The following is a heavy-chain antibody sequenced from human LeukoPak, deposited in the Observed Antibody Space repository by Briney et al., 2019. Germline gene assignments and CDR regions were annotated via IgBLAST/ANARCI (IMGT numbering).Heavy chain of an antibody. CDR3: ARHYIAAGGGDAFDI. V-gene: IGHV4-59*08. CDR2: IYYSGST. Sequence: SETLSLTCTVSGGSMRSYYWSWIRHPAGKGLGWTGYIYYSGSTYYRPSLKSRVTISVDTSKNQFSLKLTSVTAADTAMYYCARHYIAAGGGDAFDIWGQGTMVTVSS. J-gene: IGHJ3*02. CDR1: GGSMRSYY. D-gene: IGHD6-13*01.